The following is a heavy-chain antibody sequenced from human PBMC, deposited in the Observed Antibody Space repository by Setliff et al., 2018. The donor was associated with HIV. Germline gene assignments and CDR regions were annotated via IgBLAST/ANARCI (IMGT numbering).Heavy chain of an antibody. Sequence: TLSLTCAVYGGSFTDYFWTWIRQSPGKGLEWIGEINHSESANYNPSLKCRVTISVDTSESHFSLRLNSVSAADTGVYYCAIRDRSFDFWSGYYQRDFWSQGTLVTVS. J-gene: IGHJ4*02. D-gene: IGHD3-3*01. CDR3: AIRDRSFDFWSGYYQRDF. CDR1: GGSFTDYF. CDR2: INHSESA. V-gene: IGHV4-34*01.